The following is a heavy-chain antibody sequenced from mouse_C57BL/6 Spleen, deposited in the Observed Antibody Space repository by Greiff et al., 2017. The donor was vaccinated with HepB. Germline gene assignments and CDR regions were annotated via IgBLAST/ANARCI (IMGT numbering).Heavy chain of an antibody. J-gene: IGHJ1*03. CDR3: ASITPYFDV. V-gene: IGHV1-50*01. CDR1: GYTFTSYW. D-gene: IGHD1-1*01. Sequence: QVQLQQPGAELVKPGASVKLSCKASGYTFTSYWMQWVKQRPGQGLEWIGEIDPSDSYTNYNQKFKGKATLTVDTSSSTAYMQLNSLTSEDSAVYYCASITPYFDVWGTGTTVTVSS. CDR2: IDPSDSYT.